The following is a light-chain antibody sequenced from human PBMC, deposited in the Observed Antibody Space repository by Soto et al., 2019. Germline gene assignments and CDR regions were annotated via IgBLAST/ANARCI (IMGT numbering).Light chain of an antibody. Sequence: QAVLTQPPSASGTPGQRVTISCSGSSSNIGDNTVNWYQQLPGTAPKLLIYSSDHRPSGVPDRFSGSKSGTSAPLAISGLQSEDEADYYCASWDGSLGVVFGGGTKVTVL. V-gene: IGLV1-44*01. CDR2: SSD. CDR3: ASWDGSLGVV. CDR1: SSNIGDNT. J-gene: IGLJ2*01.